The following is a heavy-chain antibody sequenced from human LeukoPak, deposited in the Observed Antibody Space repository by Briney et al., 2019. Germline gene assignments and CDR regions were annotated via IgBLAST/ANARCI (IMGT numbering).Heavy chain of an antibody. CDR3: ARALRYFDWLSTSPEYNWFDP. CDR1: GFTFSSYS. D-gene: IGHD3-9*01. V-gene: IGHV3-48*01. J-gene: IGHJ5*02. Sequence: PGGSLRLSCAASGFTFSSYSMNWVRQAPGKGLEWVSYISSSSSTIYYADSVKGRFTISRDNAKKSLYLQMNSLRAEDTAVYYCARALRYFDWLSTSPEYNWFDPWGQGTLVTVSS. CDR2: ISSSSSTI.